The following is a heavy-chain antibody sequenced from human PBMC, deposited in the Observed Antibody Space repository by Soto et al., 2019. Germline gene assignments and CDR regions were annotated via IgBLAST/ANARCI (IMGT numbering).Heavy chain of an antibody. Sequence: SEILSLTCTVSGGSINSGDYYWSWIRQPPGKGLEWIGYIYYSGSTYYNPPLRSRVTISIDTSKNQFSMIMSSVTAADTAVYYCARITRSPNSGYFDYWGQGALVTVSS. D-gene: IGHD7-27*01. CDR3: ARITRSPNSGYFDY. V-gene: IGHV4-30-4*02. CDR2: IYYSGST. CDR1: GGSINSGDYY. J-gene: IGHJ4*02.